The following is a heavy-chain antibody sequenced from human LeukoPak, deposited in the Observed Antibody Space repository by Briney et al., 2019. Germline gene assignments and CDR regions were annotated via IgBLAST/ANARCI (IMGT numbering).Heavy chain of an antibody. CDR3: AKDHQIVGAYNLHY. V-gene: IGHV3-7*03. CDR2: INQDGSEK. J-gene: IGHJ4*02. D-gene: IGHD1-26*01. Sequence: GGSLRLSCAASGFPLSTYWMSWVRQAPGKGLEWVANINQDGSEKYYVDSVKGRFTISRDNAKSSLWLQVNSLRAEDTAVYYCAKDHQIVGAYNLHYWGQGTLVTVSS. CDR1: GFPLSTYW.